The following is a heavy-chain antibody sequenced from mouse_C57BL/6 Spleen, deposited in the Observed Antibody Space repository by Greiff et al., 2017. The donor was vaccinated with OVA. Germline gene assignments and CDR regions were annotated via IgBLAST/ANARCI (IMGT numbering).Heavy chain of an antibody. J-gene: IGHJ2*01. CDR2: IYPGDGDT. CDR1: GYAFSSSW. V-gene: IGHV1-82*01. CDR3: ARSNALDY. Sequence: QVQLQQSGPELVKPGASVKISWKASGYAFSSSWMNWVKQRPGKGLEWIGRIYPGDGDTNYNGKFKGKATLTADKSSSTAYMQLSSLTSEDSAVYFCARSNALDYWGQGTTLTVSS.